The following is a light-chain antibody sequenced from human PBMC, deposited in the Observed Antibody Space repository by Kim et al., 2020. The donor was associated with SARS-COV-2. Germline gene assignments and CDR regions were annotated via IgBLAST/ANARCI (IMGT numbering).Light chain of an antibody. Sequence: NLMLTQPHSVSESPGKTVTISCTRSSGSIASNYVQWYQQRPGSSPTTVIYEDNQRPSGVPDRFSGSIDSSSNSASLTISGLKTEDEADYYCQSYDSSFNWVFGGGTKLTVL. V-gene: IGLV6-57*01. CDR1: SGSIASNY. CDR3: QSYDSSFNWV. J-gene: IGLJ3*02. CDR2: EDN.